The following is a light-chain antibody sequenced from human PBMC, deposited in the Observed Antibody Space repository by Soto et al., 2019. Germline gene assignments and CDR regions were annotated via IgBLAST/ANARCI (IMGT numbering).Light chain of an antibody. CDR3: SSFTSTNTVL. Sequence: ALTQPASVSGSPGQSITISCTGTSSDVGGYNYVSWYQQHPGKAPKLMIYNVSNRPSGVSNRFSGSKSGNTASLTISGLQAEDEGHYYCSSFTSTNTVLFGGGTKVTVL. V-gene: IGLV2-14*01. CDR1: SSDVGGYNY. J-gene: IGLJ2*01. CDR2: NVS.